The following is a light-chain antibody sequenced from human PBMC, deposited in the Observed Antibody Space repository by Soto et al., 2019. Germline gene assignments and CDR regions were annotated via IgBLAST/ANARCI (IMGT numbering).Light chain of an antibody. CDR3: SSFTSTNTVL. Sequence: ALTQPASVSGSPGQSITISCTGTSSDVGGYNYVSWYQQHPGKAPKLMIYNVSNRPSGVSNRFSGSKSGNTASLTISGLQAEDEGHYYCSSFTSTNTVLFGGGTKVTVL. V-gene: IGLV2-14*01. CDR1: SSDVGGYNY. J-gene: IGLJ2*01. CDR2: NVS.